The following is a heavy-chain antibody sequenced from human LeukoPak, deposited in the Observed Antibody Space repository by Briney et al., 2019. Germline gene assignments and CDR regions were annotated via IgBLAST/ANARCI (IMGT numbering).Heavy chain of an antibody. Sequence: GGSLRLSCAGSGFPFSSHGMHWVRQAPGKGLEWVAVISYDGSNKYYADSVKGRFTISRDNSKNTLYLQMNSLRAEDTAVYYCANGPLGYSYYYYYYMDVWGKGTTVTVSS. V-gene: IGHV3-30*18. CDR2: ISYDGSNK. CDR1: GFPFSSHG. CDR3: ANGPLGYSYYYYYYMDV. J-gene: IGHJ6*03. D-gene: IGHD1-1*01.